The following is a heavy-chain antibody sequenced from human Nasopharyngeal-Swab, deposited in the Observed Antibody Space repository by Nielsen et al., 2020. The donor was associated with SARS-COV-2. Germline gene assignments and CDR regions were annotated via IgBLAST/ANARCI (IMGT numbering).Heavy chain of an antibody. CDR3: ARPPGYCSGGSCYS. V-gene: IGHV3-48*04. D-gene: IGHD2-15*01. CDR1: GFTFSSYA. CDR2: ISSSGSTI. J-gene: IGHJ4*02. Sequence: GGSLRLSCAASGFTFSSYAMNWVRQAPGKGLEWVSYISSSGSTIYYADSVKGRFTISRDNAKNSLYLQMNSLRAEDTAVYYCARPPGYCSGGSCYSWGQGTLVTVSS.